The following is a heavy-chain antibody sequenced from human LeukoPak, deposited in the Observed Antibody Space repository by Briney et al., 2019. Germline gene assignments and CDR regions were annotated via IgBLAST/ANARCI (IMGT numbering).Heavy chain of an antibody. D-gene: IGHD3-10*01. Sequence: SETLSLTCAVYGGSFSGYYWSWIRQPPGKGLEWIGEINHSGSTNYNPSLKSRVTISVDTSKNQFSPKLSSVTAADTAVYYCARGLPYYYGSGSYFWFDPWGQGTLVTVSS. V-gene: IGHV4-34*01. CDR2: INHSGST. CDR3: ARGLPYYYGSGSYFWFDP. J-gene: IGHJ5*02. CDR1: GGSFSGYY.